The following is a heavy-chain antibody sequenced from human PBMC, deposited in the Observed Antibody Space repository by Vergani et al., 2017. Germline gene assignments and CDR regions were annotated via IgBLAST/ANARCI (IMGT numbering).Heavy chain of an antibody. CDR3: ARHVEAAGSGYYGMDV. Sequence: EVQLVPSGAEVKKPGESLRISCKGSGYSFTSYWISWVRQMPGKGLEWMGRIDPSDSYTNYSPSFQGHVTISADKSISTAYLQWSSLKASDTAMYYCARHVEAAGSGYYGMDVWGQGTTVTVSS. V-gene: IGHV5-10-1*03. CDR2: IDPSDSYT. D-gene: IGHD6-13*01. CDR1: GYSFTSYW. J-gene: IGHJ6*02.